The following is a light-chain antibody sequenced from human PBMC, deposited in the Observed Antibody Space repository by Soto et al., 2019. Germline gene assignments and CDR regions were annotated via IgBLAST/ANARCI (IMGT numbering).Light chain of an antibody. CDR1: RSNIGTNS. CDR2: KNN. Sequence: QSVLTQPPSASATPGQRVTISCSGSRSNIGTNSVFWYQHLPGAAPKLLISKNNGRPSGVPDRFSASKSGTSASLAISGVRSEDEADYYCATWDDSLSCVVFGGGTQLTVL. V-gene: IGLV1-47*01. CDR3: ATWDDSLSCVV. J-gene: IGLJ3*02.